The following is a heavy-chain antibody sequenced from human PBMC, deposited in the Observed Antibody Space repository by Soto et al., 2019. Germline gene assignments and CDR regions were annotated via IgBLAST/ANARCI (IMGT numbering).Heavy chain of an antibody. V-gene: IGHV2-5*02. CDR3: ARAGARAAAVN. CDR2: IYWDDDK. Sequence: QITLKESGPTLVKPTQTLTLTCTFSGFSLSTSGVGVGWIRQPPGKALEWLALIYWDDDKRYSPSLKSRLTITKDTTKNQAVLTMTNKDPVDTATYYCARAGARAAAVNWGQGTLVTVSS. J-gene: IGHJ4*02. D-gene: IGHD6-13*01. CDR1: GFSLSTSGVG.